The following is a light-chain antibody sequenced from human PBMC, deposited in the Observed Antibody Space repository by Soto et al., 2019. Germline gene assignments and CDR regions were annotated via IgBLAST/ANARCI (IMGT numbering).Light chain of an antibody. J-gene: IGKJ4*01. CDR1: QSVSSY. Sequence: IVLTQSPATLSLSPGERATLSCRASQSVSSYLAWYQQKPGQAPRLLIYGASNRATGIPARFSGSGSGTDFTLTISSLEPEDSAVYYCLQRSNWLTFGGGTKVDIK. CDR2: GAS. CDR3: LQRSNWLT. V-gene: IGKV3-11*01.